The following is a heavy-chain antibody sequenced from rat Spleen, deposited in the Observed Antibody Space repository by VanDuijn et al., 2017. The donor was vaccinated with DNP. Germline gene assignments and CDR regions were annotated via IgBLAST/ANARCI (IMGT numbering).Heavy chain of an antibody. J-gene: IGHJ2*01. CDR2: INYSGST. CDR1: GYSITSNY. CDR3: ARYEYYGPPDY. Sequence: EVQFQESGPGLVKSSQSLSLTCSVTGYSITSNYWAWIRKFPGNKMEWMGYINYSGSTSYNPSLKSRISITRDTSKNQFFLQLNSVTTEDTATYYCARYEYYGPPDYWGQGVMVTVSS. D-gene: IGHD1-6*01. V-gene: IGHV3-1*01.